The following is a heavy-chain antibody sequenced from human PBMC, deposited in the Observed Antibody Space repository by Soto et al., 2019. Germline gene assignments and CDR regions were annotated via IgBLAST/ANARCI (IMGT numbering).Heavy chain of an antibody. CDR2: ISSSSSYT. CDR3: ARGAVAGIGSFDY. Sequence: GGSLRLSCAASGFTFSDYYMSWVRQAPGKGLEWVSYISSSSSYTNYADSVKGRFTISRDNAKNSLYLQMNSLRAEDTAVYYCARGAVAGIGSFDYWGQGTLVTVSS. D-gene: IGHD6-19*01. V-gene: IGHV3-11*06. CDR1: GFTFSDYY. J-gene: IGHJ4*02.